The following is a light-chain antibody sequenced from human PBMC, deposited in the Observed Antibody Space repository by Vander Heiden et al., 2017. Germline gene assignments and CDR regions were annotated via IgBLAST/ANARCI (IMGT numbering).Light chain of an antibody. CDR2: INN. V-gene: IGLV1-44*01. CDR3: ATWDDSLNGPV. CDR1: SSNIGSNT. Sequence: QSVLTQPPSASGTPGQRVTISCSGSSSNIGSNTVNWYQHLPGTAPKFVIYINNERPSGVPDRFSGSKSGTSASLVISGLQSEDEADYFCATWDDSLNGPVFGGGTKVTVL. J-gene: IGLJ2*01.